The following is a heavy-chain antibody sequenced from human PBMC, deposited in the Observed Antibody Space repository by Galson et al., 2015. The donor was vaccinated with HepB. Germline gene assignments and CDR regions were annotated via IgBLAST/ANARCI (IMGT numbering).Heavy chain of an antibody. CDR1: GFTFSSYA. CDR3: AKSLGYCSSTSCYGGGGYFDY. D-gene: IGHD2-2*01. Sequence: SLRLSCAASGFTFSSYAMSWVRQAPGKGLEWVSAISGSGGSTYYADSVKGRFTISRDNSKNTLYLQMNSLRAEDTAVYYCAKSLGYCSSTSCYGGGGYFDYWGQGTLVTVPS. V-gene: IGHV3-23*01. J-gene: IGHJ4*02. CDR2: ISGSGGST.